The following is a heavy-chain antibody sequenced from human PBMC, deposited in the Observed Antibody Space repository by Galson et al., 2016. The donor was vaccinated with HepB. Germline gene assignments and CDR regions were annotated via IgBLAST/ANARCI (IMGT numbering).Heavy chain of an antibody. V-gene: IGHV1-18*01. CDR3: ARDRGYGDYIHLWYFGL. CDR2: ISAYNGKT. D-gene: IGHD4-17*01. J-gene: IGHJ2*01. Sequence: SVKVSCKASGYTLINYGISWVRQAPGLGLEWMGWISAYNGKTNYAQKFKGRVTMTTDTSTSTAYMELRSLRSDDTAVYYCARDRGYGDYIHLWYFGLWGRGTLLTVSS. CDR1: GYTLINYG.